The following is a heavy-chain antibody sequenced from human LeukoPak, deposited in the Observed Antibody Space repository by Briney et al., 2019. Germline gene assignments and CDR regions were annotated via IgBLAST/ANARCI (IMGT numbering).Heavy chain of an antibody. CDR2: INHSGST. J-gene: IGHJ4*02. D-gene: IGHD3-22*01. CDR3: ARHAPLSYYYDSSGYYYVNYFDY. CDR1: GESFSGYY. V-gene: IGHV4-34*01. Sequence: PSETLSLTCAVYGESFSGYYWSWIREPPGKGLEWIGEINHSGSTNYNPSLKSRVTISVDTSKNQFSLKLSSVTAADTAVYYCARHAPLSYYYDSSGYYYVNYFDYWGQGTLVTVSS.